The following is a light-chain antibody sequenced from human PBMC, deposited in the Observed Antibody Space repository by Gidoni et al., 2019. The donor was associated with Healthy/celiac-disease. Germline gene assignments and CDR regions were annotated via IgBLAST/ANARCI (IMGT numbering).Light chain of an antibody. V-gene: IGKV1-39*01. Sequence: DIQMTQSPSSLSASVGDRGTITCRASQSISSYLNWYQQKPGTAPKLLIFAASSLQSGVPSRFSGSGSGTDFTLTISSLQPEDFATYYCQPSYSTPWTFGQGTKVEIK. CDR1: QSISSY. CDR3: QPSYSTPWT. J-gene: IGKJ1*01. CDR2: AAS.